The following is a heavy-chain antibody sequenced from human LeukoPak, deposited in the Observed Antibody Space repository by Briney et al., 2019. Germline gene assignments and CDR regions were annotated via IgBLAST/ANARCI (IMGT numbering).Heavy chain of an antibody. CDR1: GYSITSSSW. Sequence: SETLSLTCAVSGYSITSSSWWGWIRQPPGKGLEWIGYIYHSGTTYYNPSPQSRVTMSVDTSKNQFSLKLSSVTAVDTAVYYCARKENVYYYFDYWGQGTLVTVSS. CDR2: IYHSGTT. V-gene: IGHV4-28*01. CDR3: ARKENVYYYFDY. D-gene: IGHD3-10*01. J-gene: IGHJ4*02.